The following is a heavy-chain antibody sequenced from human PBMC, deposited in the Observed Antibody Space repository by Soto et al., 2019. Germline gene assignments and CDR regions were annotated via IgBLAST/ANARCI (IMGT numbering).Heavy chain of an antibody. V-gene: IGHV4-34*01. Sequence: PSETLSLTCAVYGGSFSTDYWSWIRQPPGKGLEWIGEINPSGGTNYNPSLKSRVTISVDTSKNQFSLKLSSVTAADTAVYYCARLGGTPYFDYWGQGTLVTVSS. CDR3: ARLGGTPYFDY. J-gene: IGHJ4*02. CDR2: INPSGGT. CDR1: GGSFSTDY.